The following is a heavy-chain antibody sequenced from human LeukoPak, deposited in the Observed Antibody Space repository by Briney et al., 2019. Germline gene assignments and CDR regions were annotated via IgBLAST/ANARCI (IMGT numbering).Heavy chain of an antibody. V-gene: IGHV1-69*04. CDR1: GGTFSSYT. CDR2: IIPILGIA. D-gene: IGHD2-2*02. CDR3: ARERYCSSTSCYRPY. Sequence: QVSCHASGGTFSSYTISWVRQAPGQGLEWMGRIIPILGIANYAQKFQGRVTITADKSTGTAYMELSSLRSEDTAVYYCARERYCSSTSCYRPYWGQGTLVTVSS. J-gene: IGHJ4*02.